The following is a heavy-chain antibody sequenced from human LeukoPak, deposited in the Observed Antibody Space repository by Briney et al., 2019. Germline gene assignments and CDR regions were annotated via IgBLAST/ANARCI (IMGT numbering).Heavy chain of an antibody. CDR2: INHSGST. CDR1: GGSFSGYY. Sequence: SETLSLTCAVYGGSFSGYYWSWIRQPPGKGLEWNGQINHSGSTNYNPSLKSRVTISVDTSKNQFSLKLSSVTAADTAVYYCARAGSRYYDSSGYYGDAFDIWGQGTMVTVSS. CDR3: ARAGSRYYDSSGYYGDAFDI. J-gene: IGHJ3*02. D-gene: IGHD3-22*01. V-gene: IGHV4-34*01.